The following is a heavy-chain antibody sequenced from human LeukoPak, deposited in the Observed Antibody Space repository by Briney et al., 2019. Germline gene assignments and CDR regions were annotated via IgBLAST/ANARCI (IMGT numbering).Heavy chain of an antibody. CDR3: ARDRRITMVRGVIKWFDP. CDR2: INHSGSI. Sequence: SETLSLTCAVYGGSFSGYYWSLIRQPPGKGLEWIGEINHSGSINYNPSLKSRVTISVDTSKNQFSLKLSSVTAADTAVYYCARDRRITMVRGVIKWFDPWGQGTLVTVSS. J-gene: IGHJ5*02. D-gene: IGHD3-10*01. V-gene: IGHV4-34*01. CDR1: GGSFSGYY.